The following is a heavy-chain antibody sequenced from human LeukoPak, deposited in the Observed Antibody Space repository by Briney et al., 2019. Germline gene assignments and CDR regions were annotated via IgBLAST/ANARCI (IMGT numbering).Heavy chain of an antibody. V-gene: IGHV1-8*01. D-gene: IGHD2-21*02. J-gene: IGHJ5*02. CDR3: ARESPPRPLCGGDWYLFDP. Sequence: GASVKVSCKASGYTFTSYDINWVRQATGQGLEWMGWMNPNSGNTGYAQKFQGRVTMTRNTSTSTAYMELSSLRSEDTAVYYCARESPPRPLCGGDWYLFDPWGQGTLVNVSS. CDR2: MNPNSGNT. CDR1: GYTFTSYD.